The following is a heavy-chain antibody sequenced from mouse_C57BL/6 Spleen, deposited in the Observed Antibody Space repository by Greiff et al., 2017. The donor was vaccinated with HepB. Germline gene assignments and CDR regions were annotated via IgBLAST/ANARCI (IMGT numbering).Heavy chain of an antibody. CDR2: INPSTGGT. D-gene: IGHD1-1*01. J-gene: IGHJ1*03. CDR1: GYSFTGYY. CDR3: ARSPDYYGSSDGYFDV. Sequence: VQLQQSGPELVKPGASVKISCKASGYSFTGYYMNWVKQSPEKSLEWIGEINPSTGGTTYNQKFKAKATLTVDKSSSTAYMQLKSLTSDDSAVYYCARSPDYYGSSDGYFDVWGTGTTVTVSS. V-gene: IGHV1-42*01.